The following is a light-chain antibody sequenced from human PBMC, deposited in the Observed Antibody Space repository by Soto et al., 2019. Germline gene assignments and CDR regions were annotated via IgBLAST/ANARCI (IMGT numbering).Light chain of an antibody. CDR3: QSADSSGTYQV. J-gene: IGLJ1*01. CDR2: KDS. V-gene: IGLV3-25*02. Sequence: YELTQPPSVSVSPGQTARITCSGDALPKQYAYWYQQKPGQAPVLVIYKDSERPSGIPERFSGSSSGTTVTLTISGVQAEDEADYYCQSADSSGTYQVFGTGTKVTVL. CDR1: ALPKQY.